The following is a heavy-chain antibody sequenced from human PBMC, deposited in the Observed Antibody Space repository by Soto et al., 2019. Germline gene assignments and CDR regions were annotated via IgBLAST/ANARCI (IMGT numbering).Heavy chain of an antibody. CDR3: ARDSIAARGVGWFDP. Sequence: SLRLSCAASGFTFSSYAMHWVRQAPGKGLDWVAVIPYDGSNKYYADSVKGRFTISRDNSKNTLYLQMNSLRAEDTAVYYCARDSIAARGVGWFDPWGQGTLVTVSS. CDR1: GFTFSSYA. D-gene: IGHD6-6*01. J-gene: IGHJ5*02. CDR2: IPYDGSNK. V-gene: IGHV3-30-3*01.